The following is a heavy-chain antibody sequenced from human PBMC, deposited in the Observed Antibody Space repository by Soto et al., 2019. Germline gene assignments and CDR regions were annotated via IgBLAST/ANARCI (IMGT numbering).Heavy chain of an antibody. CDR3: ARAMTTVTTIDY. D-gene: IGHD4-17*01. Sequence: QLQLQESGSGLVKPSQTLSLTCAVSGGSISSGGYSWSWIRQPPGRGLEWIGYIYHSGSTYYNPSLKSRVTISVDTSKNQFSLKRSSVTAADTAVYYCARAMTTVTTIDYWGQGTLVTVAS. CDR1: GGSISSGGYS. J-gene: IGHJ4*02. CDR2: IYHSGST. V-gene: IGHV4-30-2*01.